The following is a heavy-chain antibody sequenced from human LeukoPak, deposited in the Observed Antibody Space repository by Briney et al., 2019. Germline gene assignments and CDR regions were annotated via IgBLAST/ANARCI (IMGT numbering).Heavy chain of an antibody. V-gene: IGHV1-8*01. J-gene: IGHJ4*02. CDR1: GYIFTSYD. D-gene: IGHD3-10*01. CDR3: AGGGTYLPFGY. Sequence: ASVKVSCKASGYIFTSYDINWVRQATGQGLEWMGWMNANSGDTGYAQKFQGRVTMTRNTSICTAYMELSSLRSEDTAIYYCAGGGTYLPFGYWGQGTLVIVSS. CDR2: MNANSGDT.